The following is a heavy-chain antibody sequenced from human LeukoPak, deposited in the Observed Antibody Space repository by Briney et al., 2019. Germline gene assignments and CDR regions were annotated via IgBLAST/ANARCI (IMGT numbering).Heavy chain of an antibody. CDR2: INHSGST. CDR1: GGSFSGYY. D-gene: IGHD4-11*01. Sequence: SETLSLTCAVYGGSFSGYYWSWIRQPPGKGLEWIGEINHSGSTNYNPSLKSRVTISVDTSKNQFSLKLSSVTAADTAVYYCARVPGYGNTSYYYCYMDVWGKGTTVTVSS. CDR3: ARVPGYGNTSYYYCYMDV. V-gene: IGHV4-34*01. J-gene: IGHJ6*03.